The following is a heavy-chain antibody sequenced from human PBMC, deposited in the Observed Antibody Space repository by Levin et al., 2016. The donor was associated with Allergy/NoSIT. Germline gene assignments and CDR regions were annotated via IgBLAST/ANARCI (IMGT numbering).Heavy chain of an antibody. Sequence: GESLKISCAASGFTFSSYGMHWVRQAPGKGLEWVAVISYDGSNKYYADSVKGRFTISRDNSKNTLYLQMNSLRAEDTAVYYCAKDRVQLWPLRDYYGMDVWGQGTTVTVSS. CDR3: AKDRVQLWPLRDYYGMDV. CDR1: GFTFSSYG. CDR2: ISYDGSNK. J-gene: IGHJ6*02. V-gene: IGHV3-30*18. D-gene: IGHD5-18*01.